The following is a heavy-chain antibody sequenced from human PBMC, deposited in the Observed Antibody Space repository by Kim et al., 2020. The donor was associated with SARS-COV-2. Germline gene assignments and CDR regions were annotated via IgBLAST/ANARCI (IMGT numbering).Heavy chain of an antibody. J-gene: IGHJ5*02. V-gene: IGHV4-31*02. Sequence: PSLKSRVTLSVNTSKNQFSLKLSSVTAADTAVYYCARAGLELIPGWFDPWGQGTLVTVSS. CDR3: ARAGLELIPGWFDP. D-gene: IGHD3-10*01.